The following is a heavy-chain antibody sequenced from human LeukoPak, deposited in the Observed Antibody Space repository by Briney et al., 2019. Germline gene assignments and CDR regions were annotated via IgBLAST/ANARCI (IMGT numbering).Heavy chain of an antibody. D-gene: IGHD2-15*01. CDR1: GFTFSNFG. V-gene: IGHV3-30*02. CDR2: LRYDETTK. CDR3: ATDPGYCSGGTCFDWYFDL. Sequence: GGSLRLSCAASGFTFSNFGMNWVRQSPGKGLEWLAFLRYDETTKNYADSVKGRFTISRDNAKNSLYLQMNSLRAEDTAVYYCATDPGYCSGGTCFDWYFDLWGRGTLVTVSS. J-gene: IGHJ2*01.